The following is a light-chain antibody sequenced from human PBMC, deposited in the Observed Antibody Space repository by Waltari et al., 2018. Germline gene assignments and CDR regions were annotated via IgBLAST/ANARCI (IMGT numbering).Light chain of an antibody. V-gene: IGLV2-14*01. CDR2: DVS. CDR3: SSYTSSSTYYV. Sequence: QSALTQPASVSGSPGQSITISCTGTSSDVGGYNYVSWYQQHPGKAPKLMIYDVSKRPSGFSNRVSGSESGNTSPLTISVLQDEDEADYYCSSYTSSSTYYVFGTGTKVTVL. CDR1: SSDVGGYNY. J-gene: IGLJ1*01.